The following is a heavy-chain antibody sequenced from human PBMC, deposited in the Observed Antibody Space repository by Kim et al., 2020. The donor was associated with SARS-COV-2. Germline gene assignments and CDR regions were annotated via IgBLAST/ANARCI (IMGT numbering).Heavy chain of an antibody. V-gene: IGHV3-43*01. CDR3: AKGTYNWNRGYFDY. CDR1: GFTFDDYT. J-gene: IGHJ4*02. D-gene: IGHD1-20*01. Sequence: GGSLRLSCAASGFTFDDYTMHWVRQAPGKGLEWVSLISWDGGSTYYADSVKGRFTISRDNSKNSLYLQMNSLRTEDTALYYCAKGTYNWNRGYFDYWGQGTLVTVSS. CDR2: ISWDGGST.